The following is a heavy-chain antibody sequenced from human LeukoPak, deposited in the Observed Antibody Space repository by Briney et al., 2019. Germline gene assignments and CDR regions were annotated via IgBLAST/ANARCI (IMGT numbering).Heavy chain of an antibody. Sequence: KPSETLSLTCTVSGGSFSGYYWSWIRQPPGKGLEWIGYIYYSGSTNYNPSLKSRVTISVDTSKNQFSLKLSSVTAADTAVYYCARAPTIFGVAGRNWFDPWGQGTLVTVSS. D-gene: IGHD3-3*01. CDR2: IYYSGST. J-gene: IGHJ5*02. V-gene: IGHV4-59*01. CDR1: GGSFSGYY. CDR3: ARAPTIFGVAGRNWFDP.